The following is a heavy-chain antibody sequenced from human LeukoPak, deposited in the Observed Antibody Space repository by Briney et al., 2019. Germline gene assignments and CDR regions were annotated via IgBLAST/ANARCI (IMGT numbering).Heavy chain of an antibody. CDR3: ARARSDYGEAAY. CDR1: GFTINKSW. Sequence: PGGSLRLSCAGSGFTINKSWMTWVRQSPWKGLEWLANINDDGKEKYYVDSVKGRFSISRDSAKRSLYLQMNSLRAEDTAICYCARARSDYGEAAYWGQGTLVTVPS. D-gene: IGHD4-17*01. V-gene: IGHV3-7*01. CDR2: INDDGKEK. J-gene: IGHJ4*02.